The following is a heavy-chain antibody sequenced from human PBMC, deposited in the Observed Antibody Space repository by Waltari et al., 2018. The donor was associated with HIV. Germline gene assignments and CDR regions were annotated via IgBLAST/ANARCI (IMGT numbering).Heavy chain of an antibody. Sequence: QVQLQESGPGLVKPSEPLSLTCTVCGDSVTTGIYSWSWIRQPPGKGLDWLGYVFYSGSTNYNPSLKSRVTISLDTSKNLFSLKLTSVTAADTALYYCARTNWDDAFDIWGQGTMVIVSS. J-gene: IGHJ3*02. CDR1: GDSVTTGIYS. CDR2: VFYSGST. CDR3: ARTNWDDAFDI. D-gene: IGHD1-1*01. V-gene: IGHV4-61*01.